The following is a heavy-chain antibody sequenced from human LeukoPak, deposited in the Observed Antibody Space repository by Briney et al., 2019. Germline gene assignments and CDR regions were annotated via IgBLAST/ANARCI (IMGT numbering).Heavy chain of an antibody. J-gene: IGHJ4*02. CDR3: AFRDGYNYFDY. CDR2: IIPIFGTA. V-gene: IGHV1-69*06. Sequence: SVKVSCKASGDTFSSYAISWVRQAPGQGLEWMGGIIPIFGTANYAQKFQGRVTITADKSTSTAYMELSSLRSEDTAVYYCAFRDGYNYFDYWGQGTLVTVSS. D-gene: IGHD5-24*01. CDR1: GDTFSSYA.